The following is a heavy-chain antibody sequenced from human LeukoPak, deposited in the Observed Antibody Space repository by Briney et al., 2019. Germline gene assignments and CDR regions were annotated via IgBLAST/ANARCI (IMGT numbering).Heavy chain of an antibody. J-gene: IGHJ5*02. D-gene: IGHD3-22*01. Sequence: SETLSLTCTVSGDSIRGSYWSWIRQFPGKRLEWIGYIYNIGSTNYNPSLKSRATISADMSNKQISLRLTLVTAADTAVYYCARRNPHSSGYFGGWFDPWGQGTLVTVSS. CDR2: IYNIGST. CDR3: ARRNPHSSGYFGGWFDP. CDR1: GDSIRGSY. V-gene: IGHV4-59*01.